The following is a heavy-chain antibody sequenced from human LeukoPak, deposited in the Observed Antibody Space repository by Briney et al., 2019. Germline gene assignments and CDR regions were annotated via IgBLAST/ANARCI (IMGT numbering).Heavy chain of an antibody. V-gene: IGHV3-30*18. Sequence: GGSLRLSCAASGFIFSSYGMHWVRQAPGKGLEWVAVISYDGSNKYYADSVKGRFTISRDNSKNTLYLQMNSLGAEDTAVYYCAKPGYYYDSSGYWNWFDPWGQGTLVTVSS. CDR2: ISYDGSNK. CDR3: AKPGYYYDSSGYWNWFDP. J-gene: IGHJ5*02. D-gene: IGHD3-22*01. CDR1: GFIFSSYG.